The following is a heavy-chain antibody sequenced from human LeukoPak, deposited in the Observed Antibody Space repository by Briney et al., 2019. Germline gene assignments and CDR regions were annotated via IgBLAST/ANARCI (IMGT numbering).Heavy chain of an antibody. CDR3: TRVGYIDEGIDY. J-gene: IGHJ4*02. CDR1: GFPFGSYW. D-gene: IGHD5-24*01. V-gene: IGHV3-7*04. Sequence: GGSLRLSCVASGFPFGSYWMTWVRQAPGKGLEWVANIKQDGSKKSYVDSVKGRFTISGDNAKNSLYLQMNSLRAEDTAIYYCTRVGYIDEGIDYWGQGTLVTVSS. CDR2: IKQDGSKK.